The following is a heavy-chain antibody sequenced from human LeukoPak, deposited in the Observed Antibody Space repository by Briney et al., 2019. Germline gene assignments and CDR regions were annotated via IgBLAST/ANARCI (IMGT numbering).Heavy chain of an antibody. Sequence: GGSLRLSCVASGFTFSGSAIHWVRQAAGKGLEWVGRIKSKTENYATAYAASVKGRFAVSRDELKNTAYLQMNSLKAEDTAVYYCTRLKDPYDYGDYVFDYWGQGTLVTVSS. J-gene: IGHJ4*02. D-gene: IGHD4-17*01. CDR3: TRLKDPYDYGDYVFDY. CDR2: IKSKTENYAT. V-gene: IGHV3-73*01. CDR1: GFTFSGSA.